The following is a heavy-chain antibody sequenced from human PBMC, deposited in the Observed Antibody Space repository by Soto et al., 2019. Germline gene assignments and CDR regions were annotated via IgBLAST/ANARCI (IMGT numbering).Heavy chain of an antibody. CDR2: ISYDGSNK. CDR1: GFTFSNYG. CDR3: AKDPDYDSAHYYGMDV. V-gene: IGHV3-30*18. Sequence: GGSLRLSCAASGFTFSNYGMNWVRQAPGKGLEWVAVISYDGSNKYYADSVRGRFTISRDNSKNTLYVQMDSLRTEDTAVYYCAKDPDYDSAHYYGMDVWGQRTTVTVSS. D-gene: IGHD3-3*01. J-gene: IGHJ6*02.